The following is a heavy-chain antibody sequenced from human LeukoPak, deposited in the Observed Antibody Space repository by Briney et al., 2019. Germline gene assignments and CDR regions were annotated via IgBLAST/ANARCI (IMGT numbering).Heavy chain of an antibody. V-gene: IGHV1-2*02. J-gene: IGHJ4*02. CDR1: RYTFTGYY. Sequence: ASVKVSCKASRYTFTGYYMHWVRQAPGQGLEWMGWINPNSGGTNYAQKFQGRVTMTRDTSIKTAYMELSRLGADDTAVYYCARGEWEVLMGFDYWGQGTLVTVSS. CDR3: ARGEWEVLMGFDY. CDR2: INPNSGGT. D-gene: IGHD1-26*01.